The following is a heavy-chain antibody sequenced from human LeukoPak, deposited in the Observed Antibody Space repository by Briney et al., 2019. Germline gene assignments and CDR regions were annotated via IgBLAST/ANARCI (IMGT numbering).Heavy chain of an antibody. CDR3: AAMIGYFDY. CDR2: MYTSGAI. D-gene: IGHD3-22*01. J-gene: IGHJ4*02. CDR1: GGSFSSGNYY. Sequence: PSETLSLTCTVSGGSFSSGNYYWSWIRQPAGKALEWIGRMYTSGAINYNPSLKSRLTISRDTSKNQFSLKLNSVTAADTAVYYCAAMIGYFDYWGQGILVTVSS. V-gene: IGHV4-61*02.